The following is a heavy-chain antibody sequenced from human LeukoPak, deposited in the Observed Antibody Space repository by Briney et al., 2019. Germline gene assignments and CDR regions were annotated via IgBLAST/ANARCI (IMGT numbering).Heavy chain of an antibody. CDR2: ISYDGSNK. Sequence: GGSLRLSCAASGFTFSSYAMHWVRQAPGKGLEWVAVISYDGSNKYYADSVKGRFTISRDNSKNTLYLQMNSLRAGDTAVYYCAREGGYSYDLLDYWGQGTLVTVSS. J-gene: IGHJ4*02. V-gene: IGHV3-30*04. CDR1: GFTFSSYA. D-gene: IGHD5-18*01. CDR3: AREGGYSYDLLDY.